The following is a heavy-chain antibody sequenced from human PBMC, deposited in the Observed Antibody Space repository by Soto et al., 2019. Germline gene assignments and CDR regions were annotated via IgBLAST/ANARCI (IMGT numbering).Heavy chain of an antibody. V-gene: IGHV3-21*01. Sequence: GGSLRLSCEASAFTFRDFAMNWVRQAPGKGLEWVSSISSSSSYIYYADSVKGRFTISRDNAKNSLYLQMNSLRAEDTAVYYCARESGGWPHHYGMDVWGQGTTVTVSS. CDR1: AFTFRDFA. CDR2: ISSSSSYI. CDR3: ARESGGWPHHYGMDV. D-gene: IGHD1-26*01. J-gene: IGHJ6*02.